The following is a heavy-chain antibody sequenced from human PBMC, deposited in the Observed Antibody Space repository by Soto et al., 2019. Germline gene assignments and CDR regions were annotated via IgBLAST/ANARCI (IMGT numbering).Heavy chain of an antibody. V-gene: IGHV4-39*01. CDR3: ARHRMRPTNYAMDV. D-gene: IGHD2-8*01. CDR2: IYYTGTT. J-gene: IGHJ6*02. Sequence: PSETLSLTCSVSGGSIDSTNYYWTWIRQLPGKGPEWIGNIYYTGTTFYNPSLKSRLTISMDTSRNQFSLQLTSVTAADTAIYYCARHRMRPTNYAMDVWGQGTTVTVSS. CDR1: GGSIDSTNYY.